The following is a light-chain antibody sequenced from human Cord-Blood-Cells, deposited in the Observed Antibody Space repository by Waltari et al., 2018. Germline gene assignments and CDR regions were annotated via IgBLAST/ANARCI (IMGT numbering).Light chain of an antibody. CDR2: QDS. Sequence: SYALTQPPSVYVPPGQTARIPCSSDTSRDKYACWYQQKPGQSPVLVSYQDSQRPSVSPERFSGSNSGNTATLTISGTQAMEEADYYCQAWDSSTVLFGGGTKLTVL. V-gene: IGLV3-1*01. CDR3: QAWDSSTVL. CDR1: TSRDKY. J-gene: IGLJ2*01.